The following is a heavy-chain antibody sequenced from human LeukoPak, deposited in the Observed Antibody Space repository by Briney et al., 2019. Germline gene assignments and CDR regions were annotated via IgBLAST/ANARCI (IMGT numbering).Heavy chain of an antibody. CDR1: GYTFTGYY. J-gene: IGHJ6*02. D-gene: IGHD2-2*01. V-gene: IGHV1-18*04. CDR2: INPNSGNT. CDR3: ARAQRLGYCSSTSRWRGDYYGMDV. Sequence: ASVKVSCKASGYTFTGYYMHWVRQAPGQGLEWMGWINPNSGNTNYAQKLQGRVTMTTDTSTSTAYMELRSLRSDDTAVYYCARAQRLGYCSSTSRWRGDYYGMDVWGQGTTVTVSS.